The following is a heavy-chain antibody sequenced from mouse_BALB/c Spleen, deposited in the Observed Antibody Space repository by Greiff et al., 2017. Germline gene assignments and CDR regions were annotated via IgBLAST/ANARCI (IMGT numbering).Heavy chain of an antibody. J-gene: IGHJ2*01. V-gene: IGHV5-6*01. CDR3: ASITTVVADFDY. D-gene: IGHD1-1*01. Sequence: EVKVVESGGDLVKPGGSLKLSCAASGFTFSSYGMSWVRQTPDKRLEWVATISSGGSYTYYPDSVKGRFTISRDNAKNTLYLQMSSLKSEETAMYYCASITTVVADFDYWGQGTTLTVSS. CDR1: GFTFSSYG. CDR2: ISSGGSYT.